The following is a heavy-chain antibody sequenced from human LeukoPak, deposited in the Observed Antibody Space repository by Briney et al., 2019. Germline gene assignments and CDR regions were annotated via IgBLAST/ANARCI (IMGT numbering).Heavy chain of an antibody. CDR1: GVSFDDYY. CDR3: TRMTAGHDY. J-gene: IGHJ4*02. V-gene: IGHV4-34*01. Sequence: SETLSLTCAVSGVSFDDYYWSWVRQTPGRRLEWIGEINHSGYTNDSPSLKSRVTLSIDTSRKQFSLNLRSVTVADTGIYYCTRMTAGHDYWGQGTLVTVSS. D-gene: IGHD2-21*02. CDR2: INHSGYT.